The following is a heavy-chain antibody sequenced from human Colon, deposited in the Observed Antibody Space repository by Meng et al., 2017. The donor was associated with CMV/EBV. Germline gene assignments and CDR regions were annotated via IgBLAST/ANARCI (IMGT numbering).Heavy chain of an antibody. Sequence: GGSLRLSCVASGFTFSNYGMHWVRQTPDKGLEWVAFIRYNGNDKAYRDSVKGRFTISRDIAKNSLYLQMHSLRAEDTAMYYCARGVYYGDHGAYFDNRGQGTLVTVSS. CDR2: IRYNGNDK. V-gene: IGHV3-30*02. D-gene: IGHD4-17*01. CDR3: ARGVYYGDHGAYFDN. CDR1: GFTFSNYG. J-gene: IGHJ4*02.